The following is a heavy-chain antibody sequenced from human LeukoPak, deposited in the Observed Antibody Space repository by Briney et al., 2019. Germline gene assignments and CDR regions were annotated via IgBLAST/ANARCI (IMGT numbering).Heavy chain of an antibody. V-gene: IGHV4-59*05. CDR2: IYYSGST. CDR3: ARHGGSSSWYYFDY. D-gene: IGHD6-13*01. CDR1: GGSISGYY. Sequence: SETLSLTCTVSGGSISGYYWSWIRQPPGKGLEWIGSIYYSGSTYYNPSLKSRVTISVDTSKNQFSLKLSSVTAADTAVYYCARHGGSSSWYYFDYWGQGTLVTVSS. J-gene: IGHJ4*02.